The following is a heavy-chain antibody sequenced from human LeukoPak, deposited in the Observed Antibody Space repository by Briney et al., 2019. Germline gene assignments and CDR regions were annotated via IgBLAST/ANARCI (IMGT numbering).Heavy chain of an antibody. D-gene: IGHD3-3*01. J-gene: IGHJ5*02. V-gene: IGHV1-2*06. CDR2: INPNSGGT. Sequence: ASVKVSCKASGYSFTSNYIHWVRQAPGQGLEWMGRINPNSGGTNYAQKFQGRVTMTRDTSISTAYMELSRLRSDDTAVYYCARAMDYDFWSGPRNWFDPWGQGTLVTVSS. CDR3: ARAMDYDFWSGPRNWFDP. CDR1: GYSFTSNY.